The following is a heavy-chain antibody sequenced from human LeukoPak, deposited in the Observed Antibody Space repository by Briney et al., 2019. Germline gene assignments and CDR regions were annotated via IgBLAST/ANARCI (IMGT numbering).Heavy chain of an antibody. D-gene: IGHD6-19*01. Sequence: SETLSLTCDVSGTSISATNWWTWVRLPPGKGLEWIGEVSHSEITNYSPSLKGRVRLSVDRATNQFSLRLTAVTAADTAVYYCARVAPLRIAVAAGWFDPWGQGTLVTVSS. CDR2: VSHSEIT. CDR1: GTSISATNW. J-gene: IGHJ5*02. CDR3: ARVAPLRIAVAAGWFDP. V-gene: IGHV4-4*02.